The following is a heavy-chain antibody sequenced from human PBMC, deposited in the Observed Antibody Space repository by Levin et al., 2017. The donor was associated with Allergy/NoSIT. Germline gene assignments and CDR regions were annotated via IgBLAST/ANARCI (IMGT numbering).Heavy chain of an antibody. CDR2: IRPHNGDT. CDR3: AMMSSSSSDS. D-gene: IGHD6-6*01. CDR1: GYTFTSYS. J-gene: IGHJ4*02. Sequence: ASVKVSCKASGYTFTSYSVSWVRQAPGQGLEWMGLIRPHNGDTKYVQKFQDRVTMTTDTSTSTAYLALRSLRSDDTAVYYCAMMSSSSSDSWGQGTLVTVSS. V-gene: IGHV1-18*01.